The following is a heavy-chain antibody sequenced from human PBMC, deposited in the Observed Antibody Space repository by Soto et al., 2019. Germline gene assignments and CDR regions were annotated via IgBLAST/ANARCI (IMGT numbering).Heavy chain of an antibody. CDR3: LCGGDCLAWGF. J-gene: IGHJ4*02. V-gene: IGHV3-11*04. CDR1: GFTFSDYY. Sequence: QVHLVESGGGLVKPGGSLRLSCAASGFTFSDYYMSWIRQAPGKGLEWVSYISSSSTNVYYADSVKGRFTISRDNAKNSLYLQMNSLRAEDTAVYYCLCGGDCLAWGFWGQGTLVTVSS. D-gene: IGHD2-21*02. CDR2: ISSSSTNV.